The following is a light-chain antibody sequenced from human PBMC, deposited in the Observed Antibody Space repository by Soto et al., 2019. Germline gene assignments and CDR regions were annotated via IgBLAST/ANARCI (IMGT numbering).Light chain of an antibody. CDR2: EVS. V-gene: IGLV2-14*01. J-gene: IGLJ3*02. Sequence: QSALTQPASVSGSPGQSITISCTGTSSDVGGYNYVSWYQQHPGKAPKLMIYEVSNWPSGVSNRFSGSKSGNTASLTISGLQAEDEGDYYCSSYTSSSPWVFGGGTKLTVL. CDR1: SSDVGGYNY. CDR3: SSYTSSSPWV.